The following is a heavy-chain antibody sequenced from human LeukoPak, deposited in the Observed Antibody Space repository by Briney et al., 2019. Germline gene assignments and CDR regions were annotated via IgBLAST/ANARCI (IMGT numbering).Heavy chain of an antibody. J-gene: IGHJ4*02. D-gene: IGHD3-22*01. CDR2: ISGTGTTI. V-gene: IGHV3-11*04. CDR3: AVQITMIVVVPYFDY. Sequence: GGSLRLSCAASGLTFSDFYMTWIRQAPGKGLEWVSAISGTGTTIYSAASVRGRFTVSRDNARNSLFLHMNSLRAEETAVSYCAVQITMIVVVPYFDYWGQGTLVTVSS. CDR1: GLTFSDFY.